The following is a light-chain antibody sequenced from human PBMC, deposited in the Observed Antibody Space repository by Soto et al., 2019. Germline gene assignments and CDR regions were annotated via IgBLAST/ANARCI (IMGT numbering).Light chain of an antibody. V-gene: IGKV3-15*01. CDR2: GAS. Sequence: EVVMTQSPATLSVSPGERATLSCRASETVATNLAWYQQKPGQAPRLLISGASTRAAGISDRFRGSGSGTEFTLTISSLRSEDSAIYYCQQYSSWPFTFGPGTKVAIE. CDR3: QQYSSWPFT. J-gene: IGKJ3*01. CDR1: ETVATN.